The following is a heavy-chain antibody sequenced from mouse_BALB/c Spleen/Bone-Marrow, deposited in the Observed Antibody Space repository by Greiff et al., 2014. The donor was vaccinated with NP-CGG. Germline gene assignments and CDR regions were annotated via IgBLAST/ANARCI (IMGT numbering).Heavy chain of an antibody. CDR3: AREGRGYYGSSGAAMDY. Sequence: QVQLKESGPGLVAPSQSLSITCTVSGFSLTSYGVHWVRQPPGKGLEWLGVIWAGGSTSYKLALMSRLSINQDNSKSQVFLKLNSLQIDDTATYYCAREGRGYYGSSGAAMDYWGQGTSVTVSS. D-gene: IGHD1-1*01. CDR1: GFSLTSYG. J-gene: IGHJ4*01. V-gene: IGHV2-9*02. CDR2: IWAGGST.